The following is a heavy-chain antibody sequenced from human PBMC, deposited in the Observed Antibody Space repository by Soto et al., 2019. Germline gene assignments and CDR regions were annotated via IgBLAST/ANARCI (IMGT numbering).Heavy chain of an antibody. J-gene: IGHJ4*02. Sequence: QVQLVQSGAEVRTPGSSVKISCKASGGSFSNHAVSWVRQAPGQGPEWMGGIIPLSGTTNYPQKFQGRVTITADEFMTTAYMELSSLRSEDTAVYYCARGPDRSGFYLFDYWGQGTLVTVSS. CDR2: IIPLSGTT. D-gene: IGHD3-22*01. CDR3: ARGPDRSGFYLFDY. CDR1: GGSFSNHA. V-gene: IGHV1-69*01.